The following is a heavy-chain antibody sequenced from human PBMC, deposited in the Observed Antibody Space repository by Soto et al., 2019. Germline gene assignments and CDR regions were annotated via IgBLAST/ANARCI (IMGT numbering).Heavy chain of an antibody. CDR3: ARDGCTSASCYAYIRAFDV. Sequence: EEQLAASGGGLGRPGGSLRLSCAASGFKFNTFSMNWVRRAPGKGLEWISYIRGTGTTIDYADSVKGRFIVSRDNANNSLYLQMNSLRDDDTAVYYCARDGCTSASCYAYIRAFDVWGQGTEVSVSS. CDR1: GFKFNTFS. V-gene: IGHV3-48*02. J-gene: IGHJ3*01. CDR2: IRGTGTTI. D-gene: IGHD2-2*01.